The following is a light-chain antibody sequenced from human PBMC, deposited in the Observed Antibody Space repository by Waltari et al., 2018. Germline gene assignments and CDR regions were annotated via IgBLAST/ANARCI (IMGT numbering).Light chain of an antibody. CDR1: SSDVGGYNY. Sequence: QSALTQPPSASGSPGQSVTISCTGTSSDVGGYNYVSWYPQHPAKAPKLMLYAVSKRPSGVPDRFSGSKSGNTASLTVSGLQAEDEADYYCSSYAGSNNLVFGGGTKLTVL. V-gene: IGLV2-8*01. J-gene: IGLJ2*01. CDR2: AVS. CDR3: SSYAGSNNLV.